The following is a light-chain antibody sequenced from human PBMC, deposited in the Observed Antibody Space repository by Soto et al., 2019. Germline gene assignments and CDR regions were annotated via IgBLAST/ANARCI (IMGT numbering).Light chain of an antibody. CDR3: QQSYSTPFT. V-gene: IGKV1-39*01. Sequence: DIQMTQSPSSLSASIGDRVTITCRASQSISSYLNWYQQKPGKAPKLLIYAESRLQSGVPSRFSGSGSGTDFTLTISSLQPEDFATYYCQQSYSTPFTFGGGTKVEIK. J-gene: IGKJ4*01. CDR2: AES. CDR1: QSISSY.